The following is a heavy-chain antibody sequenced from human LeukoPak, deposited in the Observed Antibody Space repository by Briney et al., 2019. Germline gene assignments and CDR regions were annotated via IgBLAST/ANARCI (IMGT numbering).Heavy chain of an antibody. V-gene: IGHV3-53*01. D-gene: IGHD1-26*01. CDR3: AKCVGDTGGFDY. Sequence: GGSLRLSCAAPGFTLSSNYMSWVRPAPGEGLGWGSVIYSGGSTYYADSVQGRVTIPRANSKNTLYLQMNSMRGEDTAVHYCAKCVGDTGGFDYGGQGTLVTVTS. J-gene: IGHJ4*02. CDR1: GFTLSSNY. CDR2: IYSGGST.